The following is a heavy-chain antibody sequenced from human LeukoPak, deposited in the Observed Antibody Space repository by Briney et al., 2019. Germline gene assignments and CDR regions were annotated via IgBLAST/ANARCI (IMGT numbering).Heavy chain of an antibody. J-gene: IGHJ4*02. D-gene: IGHD2-8*01. CDR1: GFIVSSSY. Sequence: GSLRLSCAASGFIVSSSYMSWVRQPPGKGLEWIGEIYHRGTTNYNPSLRSRVTISIDKSKNQFSLKLMSVTAADTAVYYCATSQTAYAPVDYWGQGTLVTVSS. CDR3: ATSQTAYAPVDY. V-gene: IGHV4-4*02. CDR2: IYHRGTT.